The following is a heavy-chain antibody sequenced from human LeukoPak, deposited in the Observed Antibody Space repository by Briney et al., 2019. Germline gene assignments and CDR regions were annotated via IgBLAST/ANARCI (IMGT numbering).Heavy chain of an antibody. CDR3: ARGERDTLYCSSTSCSYYFDY. D-gene: IGHD2-2*01. CDR2: IYYSGST. V-gene: IGHV4-61*01. Sequence: RTSETLSLTCTVSGYSISSGYYWSWIRQPPGKGLEWIGYIYYSGSTNYNPSLKSRVTISVDTSKNQFSLKLSSVTAADTAVYYCARGERDTLYCSSTSCSYYFDYWGQGTLVTVSS. J-gene: IGHJ4*02. CDR1: GYSISSGYY.